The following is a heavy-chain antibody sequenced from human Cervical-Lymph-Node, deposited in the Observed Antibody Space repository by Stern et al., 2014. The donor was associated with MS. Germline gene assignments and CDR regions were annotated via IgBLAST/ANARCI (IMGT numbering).Heavy chain of an antibody. J-gene: IGHJ4*02. D-gene: IGHD5-24*01. Sequence: EVQLVESGGGLVKPGGSLRLSCAASGFTFRSYSMNWVRQAPGKGLEWVSSISSSSSYIYYADSVKGRFTISRDNAKNSLYLQMNSLRAEDTAVYYCARRDGYNDPPLDYWGQGTLVTVSS. CDR3: ARRDGYNDPPLDY. CDR1: GFTFRSYS. V-gene: IGHV3-21*01. CDR2: ISSSSSYI.